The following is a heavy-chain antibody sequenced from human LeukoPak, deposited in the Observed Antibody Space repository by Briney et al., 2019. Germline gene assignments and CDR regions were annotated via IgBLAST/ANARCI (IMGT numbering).Heavy chain of an antibody. J-gene: IGHJ4*02. CDR2: ISSSSSYI. CDR1: GFTFSDYY. Sequence: PGGSLRLSCAASGFTFSDYYMSWIRQAPGKGLEWVSSISSSSSYIYYADSVKGRFTISRDNAKNSLYLQMNSLRAEDTAVYYCARDDSGYEEFDYWGQGTLVTVSS. CDR3: ARDDSGYEEFDY. V-gene: IGHV3-11*06. D-gene: IGHD5-12*01.